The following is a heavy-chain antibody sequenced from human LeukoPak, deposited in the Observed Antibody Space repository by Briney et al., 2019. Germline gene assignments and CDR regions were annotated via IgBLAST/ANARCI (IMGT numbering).Heavy chain of an antibody. CDR1: GDSISSYY. J-gene: IGHJ4*02. V-gene: IGHV4-59*01. Sequence: SETLSLTCTVSGDSISSYYWSWIRQPPGKGLEWIAYVYYSGGTNYNPSLKSRVTISVDTSKNQFSLKLSSVTAADTAVYYCAGGHSELGEWLLKYFDYWGQGTLVTVSS. D-gene: IGHD3-3*01. CDR2: VYYSGGT. CDR3: AGGHSELGEWLLKYFDY.